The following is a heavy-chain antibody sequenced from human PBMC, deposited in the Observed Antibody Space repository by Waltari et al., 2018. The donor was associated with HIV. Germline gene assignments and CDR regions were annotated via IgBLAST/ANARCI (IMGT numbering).Heavy chain of an antibody. Sequence: QVQLQESGPGLVKPSQTLSLTCTVSGGSITSGDYYWTWIRQPAGKGLEWIGRVYTSGGANYTPALSIRVTMSLETSKNQFSLKLTSVTAADTAVYYCARGLDFLTGHYHWFLDVWGRGTLVTVSS. CDR2: VYTSGGA. D-gene: IGHD3-9*01. CDR1: GGSITSGDYY. V-gene: IGHV4-61*02. J-gene: IGHJ2*01. CDR3: ARGLDFLTGHYHWFLDV.